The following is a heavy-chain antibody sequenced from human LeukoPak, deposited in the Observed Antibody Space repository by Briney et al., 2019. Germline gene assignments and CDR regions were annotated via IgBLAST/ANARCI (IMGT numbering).Heavy chain of an antibody. D-gene: IGHD2-8*01. CDR2: VDPEDGEK. CDR3: ATDRMARGVFDY. Sequence: ASVKISCKVSGYTFTDYYMHWVHQAPGKGLEWMGLVDPEDGEKIYAEKFQGSVTITADTSTDTAYMERSSLRSEDTAVYYCATDRMARGVFDYWGEGTLVTVSS. CDR1: GYTFTDYY. V-gene: IGHV1-69-2*01. J-gene: IGHJ4*02.